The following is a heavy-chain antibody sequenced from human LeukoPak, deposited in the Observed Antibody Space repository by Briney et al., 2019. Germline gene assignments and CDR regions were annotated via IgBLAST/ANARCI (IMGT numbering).Heavy chain of an antibody. CDR2: ISWNSGSI. CDR3: AKEAGGGSGSYYRLYYFDY. V-gene: IGHV3-9*03. Sequence: GGSLRLSCAASGFTFDDYAMHWVRQAPGRGLEWVSGISWNSGSIGYADSVKGRFTISRDNAKNSLYLQMNSLRAEDMALYYCAKEAGGGSGSYYRLYYFDYWGQGTLVTVSS. D-gene: IGHD3-10*01. J-gene: IGHJ4*02. CDR1: GFTFDDYA.